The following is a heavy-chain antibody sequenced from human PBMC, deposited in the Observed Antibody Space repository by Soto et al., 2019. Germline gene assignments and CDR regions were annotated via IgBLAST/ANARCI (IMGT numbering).Heavy chain of an antibody. J-gene: IGHJ4*02. Sequence: SEPLSLTCAVYGGSFSGYYWTWIRQPPGTWLEWIGEINHSGSTNYNPSLKSRVTISVDTSKNQFSLKLTSVTAADTAVYYCARGVATNEFDSWGQGTLVTVSS. CDR1: GGSFSGYY. V-gene: IGHV4-34*01. CDR3: ARGVATNEFDS. D-gene: IGHD5-12*01. CDR2: INHSGST.